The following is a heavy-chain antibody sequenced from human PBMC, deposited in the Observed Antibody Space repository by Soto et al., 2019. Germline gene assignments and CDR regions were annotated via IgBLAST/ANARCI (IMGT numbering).Heavy chain of an antibody. CDR2: MNPNSGNT. Sequence: ASVKVYCKASGYTITRYDINWVRQATGQGLEWMGWMNPNSGNTGYAQKFQGRVTMTRNTSISTAYMELSSLRSEDTAVYYCARCVRYCDFGRRSGFAYWAQGTLDPVPQ. CDR3: ARCVRYCDFGRRSGFAY. V-gene: IGHV1-8*01. J-gene: IGHJ4*02. D-gene: IGHD3-3*01. CDR1: GYTITRYD.